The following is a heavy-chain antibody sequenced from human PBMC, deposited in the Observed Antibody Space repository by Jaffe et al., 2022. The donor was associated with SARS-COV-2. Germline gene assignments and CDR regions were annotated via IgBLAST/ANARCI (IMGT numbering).Heavy chain of an antibody. J-gene: IGHJ4*02. V-gene: IGHV3-7*03. CDR1: GFSFRTYW. Sequence: EVQLVESGGGLVQPGGSLRLSCEASGFSFRTYWMNWVRQAPGKGPEWVANINHDATEENYVVSVKGRFTISRDNAKNSLSLQMNNLRADDTALYYCVTDRRPTNWDDNRFEYWGQGTLVTVSP. D-gene: IGHD1-20*01. CDR2: INHDATEE. CDR3: VTDRRPTNWDDNRFEY.